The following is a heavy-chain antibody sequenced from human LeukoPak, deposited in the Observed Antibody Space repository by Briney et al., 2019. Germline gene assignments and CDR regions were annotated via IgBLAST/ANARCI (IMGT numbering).Heavy chain of an antibody. J-gene: IGHJ4*02. CDR3: ARAPIFILGIAAPEGYYFDY. D-gene: IGHD6-13*01. V-gene: IGHV1-69*13. CDR1: GGTFSSYA. CDR2: IIPIFGTA. Sequence: SVKVSCKASGGTFSSYAISWVRQAPGQGREWMGGIIPIFGTANYAQKFQGRVTITADESTSTAYMELSSLRSEDTAVYYCARAPIFILGIAAPEGYYFDYWGQGTLVTVSS.